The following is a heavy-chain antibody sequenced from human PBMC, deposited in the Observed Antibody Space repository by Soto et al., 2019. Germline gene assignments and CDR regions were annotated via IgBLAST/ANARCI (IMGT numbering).Heavy chain of an antibody. Sequence: GGSLRLSCAASGFSFSSYGMHWVRQAPGKGLEWVAVMWYDGSNIYYADSVKGRFTISRDNSNNMLYLQMNRLRVEDTAVYYCARRAAAAGNWFDPWGQGTLVTVSS. D-gene: IGHD6-13*01. CDR1: GFSFSSYG. V-gene: IGHV3-33*01. J-gene: IGHJ5*02. CDR3: ARRAAAAGNWFDP. CDR2: MWYDGSNI.